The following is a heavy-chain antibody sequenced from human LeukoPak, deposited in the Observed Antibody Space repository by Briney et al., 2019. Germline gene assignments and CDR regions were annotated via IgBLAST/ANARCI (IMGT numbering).Heavy chain of an antibody. J-gene: IGHJ4*02. CDR3: ARGSIAVAGIRVPQSFDY. CDR1: GDSINKYF. CDR2: ISHSGNT. Sequence: SETLSLTCTVSGDSINKYFWSWLRQSPGKGLEWIGYISHSGNTNYHPSLKSRVTISLDKSNNQFSLRLSSVTAADTAVYYCARGSIAVAGIRVPQSFDYWGQGTLVTVSS. D-gene: IGHD6-19*01. V-gene: IGHV4-59*01.